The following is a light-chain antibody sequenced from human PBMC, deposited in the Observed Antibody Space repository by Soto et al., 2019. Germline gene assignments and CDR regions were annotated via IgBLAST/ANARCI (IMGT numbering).Light chain of an antibody. J-gene: IGLJ1*01. V-gene: IGLV2-14*01. CDR3: QSYDSSLSGYV. CDR1: RSDVGAYNY. CDR2: EVT. Sequence: QSVLTQPASVSGSPGQSIAISCTGTRSDVGAYNYVSWYQQHPGKAPKLMISEVTNRPSGVSDRFSGSKSGTSASLAITGLQAEDEADYYCQSYDSSLSGYVFGTGTKVTVL.